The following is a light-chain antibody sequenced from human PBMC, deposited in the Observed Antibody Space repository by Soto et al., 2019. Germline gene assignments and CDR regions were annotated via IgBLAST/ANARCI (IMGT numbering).Light chain of an antibody. J-gene: IGKJ1*01. CDR2: DAS. CDR1: QSVSNY. V-gene: IGKV3-11*01. CDR3: LQDYTYPWT. Sequence: EIVLTQSPATLSLSPGEKATLSCRASQSVSNYLAWYQQKPGQAPRLPIYDASTRATGIPARFSGSGSGTDFTLTISSLQPEDLATYYCLQDYTYPWTFGQGTKVDIK.